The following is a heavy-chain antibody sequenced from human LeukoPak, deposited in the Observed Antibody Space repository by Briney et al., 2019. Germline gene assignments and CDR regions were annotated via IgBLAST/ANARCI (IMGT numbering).Heavy chain of an antibody. CDR1: GFSLSGYW. D-gene: IGHD5-12*01. CDR3: ARGGYSFDY. CDR2: LHANGDEK. J-gene: IGHJ4*02. Sequence: GGSLRLSCAASGFSLSGYWMSWVRQAPGKGLEWVARLHANGDEKNFVGSVQGRFTVSRDNAKNSLYLQMNSLTVEDTAVYYCARGGYSFDYLGQGTLVTVSS. V-gene: IGHV3-7*01.